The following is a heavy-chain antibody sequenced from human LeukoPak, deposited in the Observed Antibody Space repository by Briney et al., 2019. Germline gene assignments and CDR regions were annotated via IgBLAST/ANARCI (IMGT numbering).Heavy chain of an antibody. Sequence: GGSLRLSCAASGFTFSSYAMHWVRQAPGKGLEWVANIKQGGSEKYYVDSVKGRFTISRDNAKNSLYLQMNSLRAEDTAVYYCARERYFFDYWGQGTLVTVSS. J-gene: IGHJ4*02. CDR2: IKQGGSEK. V-gene: IGHV3-7*01. CDR3: ARERYFFDY. CDR1: GFTFSSYA.